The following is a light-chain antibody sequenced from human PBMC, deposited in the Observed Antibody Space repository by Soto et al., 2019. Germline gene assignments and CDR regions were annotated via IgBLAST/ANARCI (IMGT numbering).Light chain of an antibody. V-gene: IGLV2-14*01. Sequence: QSVLTQPASVSGSPGQSITISCTGTSSDVGAYDYVSWYQQHPGRAPKLMIYEVSNRPSGVSNRFSGSKSGSTASLTISGLQAEDEADYYCSSYTSSSTGENVFGTGTKVTVL. CDR3: SSYTSSSTGENV. CDR1: SSDVGAYDY. CDR2: EVS. J-gene: IGLJ1*01.